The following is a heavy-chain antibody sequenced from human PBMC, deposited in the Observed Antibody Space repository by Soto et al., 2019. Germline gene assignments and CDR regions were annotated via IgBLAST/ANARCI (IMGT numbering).Heavy chain of an antibody. V-gene: IGHV3-74*01. Sequence: EVQLVESGGGLVQPGGSLTLSCAASGFTFSNYWMHWVRQAPGKGLVWVSRINSDGSSTTYADSVKGRFTISRDTAKNACYMEMSSLRAEDTAVFYCPKRGAGFHIWGQGTMFTVS. J-gene: IGHJ3*02. D-gene: IGHD6-19*01. CDR3: PKRGAGFHI. CDR2: INSDGSST. CDR1: GFTFSNYW.